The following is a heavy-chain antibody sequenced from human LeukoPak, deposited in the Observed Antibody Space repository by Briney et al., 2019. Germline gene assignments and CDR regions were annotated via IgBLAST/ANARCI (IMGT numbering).Heavy chain of an antibody. CDR1: GGSISSYY. CDR3: ARGYSYVYFDY. Sequence: SETLSLTCIVSGGSISSYYWNWLRQPPGKGLEWIGYISYSGSTNYNPSLKSRVTISVDTSKNQFSLKLSSVTAADTAVYYCARGYSYVYFDYWGQGTLVTVSS. J-gene: IGHJ4*02. CDR2: ISYSGST. D-gene: IGHD5-18*01. V-gene: IGHV4-59*01.